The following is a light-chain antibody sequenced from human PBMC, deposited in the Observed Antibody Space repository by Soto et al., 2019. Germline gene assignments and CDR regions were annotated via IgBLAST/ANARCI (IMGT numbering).Light chain of an antibody. Sequence: EIVMTQSPATLSVSPGERATLSCRASQSVSSNLAWYQQKPGQPPRLLIYGASTRATGIPARFSGSGSGTEFTLTIDSLQSEDFAVYYCQQYDYWPPYTFGQGTKLVIK. V-gene: IGKV3-15*01. J-gene: IGKJ2*01. CDR2: GAS. CDR3: QQYDYWPPYT. CDR1: QSVSSN.